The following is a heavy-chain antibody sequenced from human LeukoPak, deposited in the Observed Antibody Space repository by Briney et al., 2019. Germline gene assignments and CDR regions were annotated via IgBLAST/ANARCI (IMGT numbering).Heavy chain of an antibody. D-gene: IGHD1-1*01. CDR2: MYSGGST. CDR3: ASSGTASRGAMDV. CDR1: GLTGSSNF. Sequence: GGSLRLSCAASGLTGSSNFMTWVRQAPGKGLELVSAMYSGGSTFYADSVRGRFNISRDNSKKTMFLQMSSLRVEDAAVYYCASSGTASRGAMDVWGQGTTVTVSS. J-gene: IGHJ6*02. V-gene: IGHV3-66*01.